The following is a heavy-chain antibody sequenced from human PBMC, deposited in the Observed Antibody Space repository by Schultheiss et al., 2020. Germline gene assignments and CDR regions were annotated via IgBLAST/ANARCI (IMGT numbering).Heavy chain of an antibody. Sequence: GGSLRLSCAASGFTFSSYAMSWVRQAPGKGLEWVSAISGSGGSTYYADSVKGRFTISRDNSKNTLYLQMNSLRAEDTAVYYCAKGNNWNYEGDYYYYGMDVWGQGTTVTVS. D-gene: IGHD1-7*01. V-gene: IGHV3-23*01. CDR2: ISGSGGST. CDR3: AKGNNWNYEGDYYYYGMDV. CDR1: GFTFSSYA. J-gene: IGHJ6*02.